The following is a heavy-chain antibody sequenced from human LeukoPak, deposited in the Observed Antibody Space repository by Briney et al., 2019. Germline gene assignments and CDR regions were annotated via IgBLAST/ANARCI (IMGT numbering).Heavy chain of an antibody. Sequence: GGSLRLSCAASGFTFSDYYMSWIRKAPGKGLEWVSYISSSGSAIYYADSMKGRFTISRDNAKNSLYLQMNSLRAEDTAMYYCARDLGASSGWLDYWGQGTLVTVSS. CDR2: ISSSGSAI. J-gene: IGHJ4*02. CDR3: ARDLGASSGWLDY. D-gene: IGHD6-19*01. V-gene: IGHV3-11*04. CDR1: GFTFSDYY.